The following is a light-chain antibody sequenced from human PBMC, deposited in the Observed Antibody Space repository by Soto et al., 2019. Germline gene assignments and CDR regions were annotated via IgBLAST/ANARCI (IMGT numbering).Light chain of an antibody. CDR1: QSISSY. V-gene: IGKV1-39*01. CDR2: VAS. Sequence: DIQMTQSPSSLSASVGDRVTITCRASQSISSYLSWYQQKPGKAPKLLIHVASTLQSGVPSRFSGSVSTTDFTLAISSLQPEDFATYYSQQSSSTPQTFGGGTRVEIK. CDR3: QQSSSTPQT. J-gene: IGKJ4*01.